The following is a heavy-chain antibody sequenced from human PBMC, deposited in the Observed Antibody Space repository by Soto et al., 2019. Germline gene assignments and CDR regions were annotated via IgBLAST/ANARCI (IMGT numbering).Heavy chain of an antibody. Sequence: GGSLRLSCAASGFTFSSYGMHWVRQAPGKGLEWVAVIWYDGSNKYYADSVKGRFTISRDNSKNTLYLQMNSLRAEDTAVYYCSRYTRRWGSGSPFDYWGQGTLVTVSS. J-gene: IGHJ4*02. CDR2: IWYDGSNK. D-gene: IGHD3-10*01. CDR3: SRYTRRWGSGSPFDY. CDR1: GFTFSSYG. V-gene: IGHV3-33*01.